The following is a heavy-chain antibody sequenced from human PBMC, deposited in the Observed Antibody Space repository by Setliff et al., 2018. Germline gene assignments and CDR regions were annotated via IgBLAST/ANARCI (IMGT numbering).Heavy chain of an antibody. D-gene: IGHD3-16*01. CDR1: GGTFSSDV. Sequence: SVKVSCKASGGTFSSDVITWVRQAPGQGLEWMGRLIPILRRTNYAENFQGRVSITADGSTNTVHMEVTSLRTEDTAVYYCARDYQGGWFDPWGPGTLVTVSS. CDR2: LIPILRRT. J-gene: IGHJ5*02. CDR3: ARDYQGGWFDP. V-gene: IGHV1-69*13.